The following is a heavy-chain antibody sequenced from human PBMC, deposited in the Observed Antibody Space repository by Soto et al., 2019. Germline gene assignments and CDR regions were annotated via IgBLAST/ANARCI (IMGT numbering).Heavy chain of an antibody. CDR3: TRAGSRDFWGGSFDY. CDR1: GFTFGDYA. V-gene: IGHV3-49*04. J-gene: IGHJ4*02. CDR2: IRSKAYGGTT. D-gene: IGHD3-3*01. Sequence: GGSLRLSCTASGFTFGDYAMSWVRQAPGKGLEWVGFIRSKAYGGTTEYAASVKGRFTISRDDSKSIAYLQMNSLKTEDTAVYYCTRAGSRDFWGGSFDYWGQGTLVTVSS.